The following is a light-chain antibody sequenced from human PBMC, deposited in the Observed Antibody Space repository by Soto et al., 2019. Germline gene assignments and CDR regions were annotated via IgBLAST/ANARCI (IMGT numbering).Light chain of an antibody. Sequence: DIQMTQSPSTLSASVGDRVTITCRASQSISSWLAWYQQKPGRAPKLLIYKASSLESGVPSRFSGSGTGTEFNLTISSLQPDDFATYYCQLYNTYPLTFGGGTAVEIK. CDR3: QLYNTYPLT. V-gene: IGKV1-5*03. CDR2: KAS. CDR1: QSISSW. J-gene: IGKJ4*01.